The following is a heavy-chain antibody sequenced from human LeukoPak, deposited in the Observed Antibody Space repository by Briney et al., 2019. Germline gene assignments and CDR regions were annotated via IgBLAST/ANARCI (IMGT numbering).Heavy chain of an antibody. CDR1: AGLIGNCD. J-gene: IGHJ6*02. Sequence: GGSLILFCSASAGLIGNCDWHCLGRAPGQGLEWVALIWYDGSKKYYADSVKGRFTVSRDNSENTLYLQMSSLRADDTAVYYCARGLQPPVLYGMDVWGQGTTVTVSS. CDR2: IWYDGSKK. D-gene: IGHD4-11*01. V-gene: IGHV3-33*01. CDR3: ARGLQPPVLYGMDV.